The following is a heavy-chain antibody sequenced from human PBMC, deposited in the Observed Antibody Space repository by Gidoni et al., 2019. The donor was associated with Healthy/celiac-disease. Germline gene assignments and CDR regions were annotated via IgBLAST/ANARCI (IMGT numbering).Heavy chain of an antibody. V-gene: IGHV4-34*01. D-gene: IGHD2-15*01. CDR3: ARGYSWIY. Sequence: QVQLQQWGAGLLKPSETLSLTCAVYGGSFSGYYWSWIRQPPGKGLEWIGEINHSGSTNYNPSLKSRVTISVDTSKNQFSLKLSSVTAADTAVYYCARGYSWIYWGQGTLVTVSS. CDR1: GGSFSGYY. J-gene: IGHJ4*02. CDR2: INHSGST.